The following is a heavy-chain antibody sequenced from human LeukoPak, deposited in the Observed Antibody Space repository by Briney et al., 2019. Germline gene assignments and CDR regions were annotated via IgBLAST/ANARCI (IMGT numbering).Heavy chain of an antibody. CDR3: AKQLGYCSDGSCYFPY. CDR2: ISNNGGYT. V-gene: IGHV3-23*01. D-gene: IGHD2-15*01. J-gene: IGHJ4*02. Sequence: GGSLRLSCAASGFTFSSSAMSWVRQAPGKGLEWVSAISNNGGYTYYADSVQGRFTISRDNSKSTLCLQMNSLRAENTAVYYCAKQLGYCSDGSCYFPYWGQGTLVTVSS. CDR1: GFTFSSSA.